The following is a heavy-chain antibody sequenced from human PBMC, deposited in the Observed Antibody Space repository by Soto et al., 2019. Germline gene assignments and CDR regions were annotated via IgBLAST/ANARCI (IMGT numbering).Heavy chain of an antibody. D-gene: IGHD1-20*01. V-gene: IGHV1-8*02. CDR3: TRNLYNTREFDH. J-gene: IGHJ4*02. CDR1: GYTFTDYD. CDR2: MTPKSGYT. Sequence: QVQLMQSGAEVRKPGASVKVSCKASGYTFTDYDINWVRQATGQGLEWLGWMTPKSGYTGYAQKFQGRVTLTRDTSRGSAYMELTILTSEDTAVYYCTRNLYNTREFDHSGQGTLVTVSS.